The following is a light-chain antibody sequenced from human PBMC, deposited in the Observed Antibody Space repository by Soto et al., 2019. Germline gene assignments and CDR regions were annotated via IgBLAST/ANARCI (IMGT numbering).Light chain of an antibody. CDR3: QQYGSSPRT. CDR1: QSVSSNY. V-gene: IGKV3-20*01. CDR2: GAS. J-gene: IGKJ1*01. Sequence: EIVLTQSPGTLSLSPGERATLSCRASQSVSSNYLAWYQQKPGQAPRLLIYGASSRATGIPARFSGSGSGTEFTLIISRLEPEDFAVFYWQQYGSSPRTFGQGTMVEI.